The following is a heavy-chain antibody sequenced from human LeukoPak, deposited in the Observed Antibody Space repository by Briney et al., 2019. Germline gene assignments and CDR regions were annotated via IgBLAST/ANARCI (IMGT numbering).Heavy chain of an antibody. V-gene: IGHV4-34*01. D-gene: IGHD2-2*01. CDR1: GGSFSGYY. Sequence: SETLSLTCAVFGGSFSGYYWTWIRQSPGKGLEWIGEINHSGITNYNPSLKSRVTISVDTSKSQFSLKLNSVTAADTALYYCARPLGYCSNSRCRQPWFGPWGQGTLVTVSS. J-gene: IGHJ5*02. CDR2: INHSGIT. CDR3: ARPLGYCSNSRCRQPWFGP.